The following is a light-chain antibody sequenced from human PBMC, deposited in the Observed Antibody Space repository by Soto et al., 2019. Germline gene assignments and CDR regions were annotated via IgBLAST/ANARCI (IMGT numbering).Light chain of an antibody. CDR1: RMFPRSS. V-gene: IGKV3-20*01. J-gene: IGKJ2*01. CDR2: SAS. Sequence: LTPSQGTLSLFPGEGPTLSAGPSRMFPRSSLAWYQQKPGQAPRLLIFSASRRVTAIPDRFSGSGSGTDFTLTISGLEPEDSAVYYCQLYGTSPPVAFGQGTKLEIK. CDR3: QLYGTSPPVA.